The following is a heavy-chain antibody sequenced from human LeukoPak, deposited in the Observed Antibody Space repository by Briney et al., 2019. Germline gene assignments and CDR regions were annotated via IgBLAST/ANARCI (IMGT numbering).Heavy chain of an antibody. J-gene: IGHJ6*03. D-gene: IGHD6-6*01. V-gene: IGHV3-30*02. CDR2: IRYDGNNK. CDR3: ARGKYSSSSGQGYYYMDV. CDR1: GFTVSSNY. Sequence: GGSLRLSCAASGFTVSSNYMSWVRQAPGKGLEWVAFIRYDGNNKNYVDSVKGRFTISRDNSKNTLYLQMNSLRGEDTAVYYCARGKYSSSSGQGYYYMDVWGKGTTVTVSS.